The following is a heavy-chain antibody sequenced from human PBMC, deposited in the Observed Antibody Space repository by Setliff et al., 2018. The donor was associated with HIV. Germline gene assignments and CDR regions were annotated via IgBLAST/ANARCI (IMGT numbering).Heavy chain of an antibody. CDR1: NDSITYYY. CDR3: ARGRTGHDY. V-gene: IGHV4-59*01. CDR2: IFDSENT. Sequence: PSETLSLTCSVSNDSITYYYWNWIRQPPGKGLEWIGNIFDSENTNYNPSLKSRLTISIDTSKTQFSLKLSSLTAADTAVYYCARGRTGHDYWGQGTMVTVSS. J-gene: IGHJ4*02.